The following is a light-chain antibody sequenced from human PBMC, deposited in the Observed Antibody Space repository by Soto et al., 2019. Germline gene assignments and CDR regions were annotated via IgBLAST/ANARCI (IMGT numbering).Light chain of an antibody. Sequence: EIVMTQSPATLSVSPGERATLSCRASESVSSNLAWYQHKPGQAPRLLIYGASTRATGIPDRFSGSGSGTEFTLTIISLQSEDLAVYYCQQYNYWLAWTFGQGTKVEIK. CDR2: GAS. V-gene: IGKV3-15*01. CDR3: QQYNYWLAWT. J-gene: IGKJ1*01. CDR1: ESVSSN.